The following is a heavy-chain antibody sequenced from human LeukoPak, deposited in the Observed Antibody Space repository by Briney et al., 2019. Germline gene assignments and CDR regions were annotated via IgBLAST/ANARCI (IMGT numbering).Heavy chain of an antibody. CDR2: IWYDGSNK. V-gene: IGHV3-33*06. Sequence: GGSLRLSCAASGFTFSSYGMHWVRQAPGKGLEWVAVIWYDGSNKYYADAVKGRFTISRDNSKNTLYLQMNSLRAEDTAVYYCAKAGRTTVTNPYFDYWGQGTLVTVSS. CDR3: AKAGRTTVTNPYFDY. J-gene: IGHJ4*02. D-gene: IGHD4-17*01. CDR1: GFTFSSYG.